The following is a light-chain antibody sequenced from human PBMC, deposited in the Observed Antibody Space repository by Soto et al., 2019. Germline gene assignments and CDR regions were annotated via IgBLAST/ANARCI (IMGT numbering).Light chain of an antibody. CDR3: QQRSNWPPFWT. J-gene: IGKJ1*01. CDR1: QSVSSY. Sequence: EIVLTQSPATLSLSPGERATLSCRASQSVSSYLAWYQQKPGQAPRLLIYDASNRATGIPARFSGSGSGTDFPLTISSLEPEDFAVYYCQQRSNWPPFWTFGQGTKVEI. CDR2: DAS. V-gene: IGKV3-11*01.